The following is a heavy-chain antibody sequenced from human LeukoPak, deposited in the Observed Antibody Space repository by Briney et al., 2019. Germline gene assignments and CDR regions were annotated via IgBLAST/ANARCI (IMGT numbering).Heavy chain of an antibody. Sequence: GGSLRLSCAASGFTFSSYSMNWVRQAPGKGLEWVSSISSSSSYIYYADSAKGRFTISRDNAKNSLYLQMNSLRAEDTAVYYCARGGKWDVTPFDYWGQGTLVTVSS. D-gene: IGHD1-26*01. J-gene: IGHJ4*02. CDR3: ARGGKWDVTPFDY. V-gene: IGHV3-21*01. CDR2: ISSSSSYI. CDR1: GFTFSSYS.